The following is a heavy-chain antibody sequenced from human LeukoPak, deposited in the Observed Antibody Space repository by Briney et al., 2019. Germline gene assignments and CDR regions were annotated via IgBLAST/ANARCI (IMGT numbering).Heavy chain of an antibody. Sequence: ASVKVSCKASGYTFTGYYMHWVRQAPGQRLEWMGWINAGNGNTKYSQKFQGRVTITRDTSASTAYMELSSLRSEDTAVYYCARDLRPYDSSGYYDPWGQGTLVTVSS. CDR2: INAGNGNT. D-gene: IGHD3-22*01. V-gene: IGHV1-3*01. J-gene: IGHJ5*02. CDR1: GYTFTGYY. CDR3: ARDLRPYDSSGYYDP.